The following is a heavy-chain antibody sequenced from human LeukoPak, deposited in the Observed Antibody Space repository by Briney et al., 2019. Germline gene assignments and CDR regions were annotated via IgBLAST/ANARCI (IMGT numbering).Heavy chain of an antibody. V-gene: IGHV3-23*01. J-gene: IGHJ4*02. D-gene: IGHD2-8*02. CDR3: ATYRQVLLPFES. CDR1: GFTFSRYA. Sequence: GGSLRLSCAASGFTFSRYAMSWVRQAPGKGLEWVSSISGSGVSTYYADSVRGRFTISRDNSKSTLSLQMNSLRADDTAIYYCATYRQVLLPFESWGQGTLVTVSS. CDR2: ISGSGVST.